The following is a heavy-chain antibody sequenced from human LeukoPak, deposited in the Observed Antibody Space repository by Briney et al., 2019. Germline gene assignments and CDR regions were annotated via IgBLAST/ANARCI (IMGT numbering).Heavy chain of an antibody. CDR1: GFTFSDYY. Sequence: GGSLRLSCAASGFTFSDYYMSWIRQAPGKGLEWVSYISSSSSYTNYADSVKGRFTLSRDNVKNLLFLQMNSLRAEDTALYYCARGHYAMDVWGQGTSVTVSS. J-gene: IGHJ6*02. V-gene: IGHV3-11*05. CDR3: ARGHYAMDV. CDR2: ISSSSSYT. D-gene: IGHD3-16*01.